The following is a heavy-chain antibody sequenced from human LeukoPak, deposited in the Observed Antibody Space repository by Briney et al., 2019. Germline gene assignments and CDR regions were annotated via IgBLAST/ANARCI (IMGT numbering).Heavy chain of an antibody. J-gene: IGHJ4*02. D-gene: IGHD3-10*01. CDR3: AKPGAYGSGSYTEN. CDR2: ISGSGGST. V-gene: IGHV3-23*01. CDR1: GFTFSSYA. Sequence: GGSLRLSCAASGFTFSSYAMSWVRQAPGKGLEWVSAISGSGGSTYYADSVKGRLTISRDNSKNTLYLQMNSLRAEDTAVYYCAKPGAYGSGSYTENRGQGTLVTVSS.